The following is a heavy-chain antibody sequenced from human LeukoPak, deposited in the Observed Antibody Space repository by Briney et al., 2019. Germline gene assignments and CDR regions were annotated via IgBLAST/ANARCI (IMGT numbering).Heavy chain of an antibody. D-gene: IGHD6-13*01. Sequence: SETLSLTCTVSGGSIRSSGTFWAWIRQPPGKGLEWTGSIDYSGGTSYNPSLKSRVSISVDTSNNQFSLELTSATATDTGVYYCARRTTGYSSSFNYWGQGTLVTVSS. CDR3: ARRTTGYSSSFNY. J-gene: IGHJ4*02. CDR2: IDYSGGT. CDR1: GGSIRSSGTF. V-gene: IGHV4-39*01.